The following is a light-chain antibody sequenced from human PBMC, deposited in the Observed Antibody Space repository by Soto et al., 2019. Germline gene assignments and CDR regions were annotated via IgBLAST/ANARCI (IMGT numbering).Light chain of an antibody. Sequence: DVVMTQSPLSLPVTLGQPASISCRSSQSLAYSDGNTYLNWFQQRPGQSPRRLIYKVSNRESGGPGRIRGSGVRTYFPTKISRVEAEDVGVYYCMQGTHWPPYTFGQGTKLEIK. CDR2: KVS. V-gene: IGKV2-30*01. CDR1: QSLAYSDGNTY. J-gene: IGKJ2*01. CDR3: MQGTHWPPYT.